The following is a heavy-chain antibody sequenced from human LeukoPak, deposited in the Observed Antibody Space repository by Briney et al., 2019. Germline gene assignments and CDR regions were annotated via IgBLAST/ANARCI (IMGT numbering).Heavy chain of an antibody. CDR1: GGSFSGYY. J-gene: IGHJ5*02. D-gene: IGHD1-7*01. CDR3: ARVYNWNYLIGP. V-gene: IGHV4-34*01. CDR2: INHSGST. Sequence: SETLSLTCAVYGGSFSGYYWSWIRQPPGKGLEWIGEINHSGSTNYNPSLKSRVTISVDTSKNQFSLKLSSVTAADTAVYYCARVYNWNYLIGPWGQGTLVTVSS.